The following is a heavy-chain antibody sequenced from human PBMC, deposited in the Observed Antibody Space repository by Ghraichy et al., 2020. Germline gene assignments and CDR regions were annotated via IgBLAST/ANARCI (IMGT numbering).Heavy chain of an antibody. CDR3: AKDRDSSGYYSAMGVGY. CDR2: ISGSGGST. D-gene: IGHD3-22*01. J-gene: IGHJ4*02. V-gene: IGHV3-23*01. Sequence: GGSLRLSCAASGFTFSSYAMSWVRQAPGKGLERVSAISGSGGSTYYADSVKGRFTISRDNSKNTLYLQMNSLRAEDTAVYYCAKDRDSSGYYSAMGVGYWGQGTLVTVSS. CDR1: GFTFSSYA.